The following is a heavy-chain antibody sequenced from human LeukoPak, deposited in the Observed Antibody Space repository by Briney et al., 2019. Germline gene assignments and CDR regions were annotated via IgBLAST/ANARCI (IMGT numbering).Heavy chain of an antibody. J-gene: IGHJ4*02. V-gene: IGHV3-30-3*01. CDR2: ISKDGSEK. CDR3: TGLRLGELSHFDF. Sequence: QPGGSLRLSCAASGFTFSNFAMHWVRQPPGKGLEWVAAISKDGSEKFYPDSVKGRFTISRDNSKNTLHLQMNSLRAEDTAVYYCTGLRLGELSHFDFWGQGTLVTVSS. D-gene: IGHD3-16*02. CDR1: GFTFSNFA.